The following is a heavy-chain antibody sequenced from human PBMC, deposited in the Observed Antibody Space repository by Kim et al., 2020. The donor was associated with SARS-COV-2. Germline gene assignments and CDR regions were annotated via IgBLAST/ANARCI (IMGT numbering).Heavy chain of an antibody. D-gene: IGHD2-2*01. CDR1: GFSLSTSAMC. CDR2: IDWDDDK. Sequence: SGPTLVNPTQTLTLTCTFSGFSLSTSAMCVSWIHQPPGKALEWLARIDWDDDKYYTTSLKTRLTISKDTSKNQVVLTMTNMDPVDTATYYCARIRCYCSSASCQAAYFDYWGQGTLVTVSS. J-gene: IGHJ4*02. V-gene: IGHV2-70*11. CDR3: ARIRCYCSSASCQAAYFDY.